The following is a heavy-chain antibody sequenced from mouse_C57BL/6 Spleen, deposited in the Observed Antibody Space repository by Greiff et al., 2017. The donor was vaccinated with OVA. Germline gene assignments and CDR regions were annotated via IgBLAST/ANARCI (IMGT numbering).Heavy chain of an antibody. V-gene: IGHV2-2*01. D-gene: IGHD2-4*01. CDR2: IWSGGST. CDR3: ARTGIYYDYLYWYFDV. CDR1: GFSLTSYG. Sequence: VQLQQSGPGLVQPSQRLSITCTVSGFSLTSYGVHWVRQSPGKGLEWLGVIWSGGSTDYNAAFISRLSISKDNSKSQVFFKMNSLQADDTAIYYCARTGIYYDYLYWYFDVWGTGTTVTVSS. J-gene: IGHJ1*03.